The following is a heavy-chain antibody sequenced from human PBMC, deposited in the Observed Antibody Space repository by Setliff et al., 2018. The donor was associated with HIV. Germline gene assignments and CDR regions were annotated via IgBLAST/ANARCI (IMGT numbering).Heavy chain of an antibody. CDR3: ARVYTYTYDY. CDR1: GGFFSGYY. Sequence: SETLSLTCAVYGGFFSGYYWSWIRQSPGKGLEWIGEINRSGSTNYNPSLKGRFTISRDNAKNSVYLEMNSLRDEDTALYYCARVYTYTYDYWGQGTLVTVSS. CDR2: INRSGST. V-gene: IGHV4-34*01. D-gene: IGHD1-1*01. J-gene: IGHJ4*02.